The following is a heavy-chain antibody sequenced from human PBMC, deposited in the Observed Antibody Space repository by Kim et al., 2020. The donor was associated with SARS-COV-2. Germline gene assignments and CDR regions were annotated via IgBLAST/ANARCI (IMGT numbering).Heavy chain of an antibody. V-gene: IGHV4-30-2*05. Sequence: PSLKTRVTISVDTSNNQLSLKLSSVTAADTAVYYWARLRYFDWLSIDYWGQGTLVTVSS. D-gene: IGHD3-9*01. CDR3: ARLRYFDWLSIDY. J-gene: IGHJ4*02.